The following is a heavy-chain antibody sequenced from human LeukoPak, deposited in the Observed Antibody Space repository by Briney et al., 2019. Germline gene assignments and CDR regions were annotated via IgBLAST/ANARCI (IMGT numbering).Heavy chain of an antibody. Sequence: GGSLRPSCTTSGLTFSTSGFNWVRQAPGKGLEWVASIGPTGFDRYHADSIKGRFTISRDNANNFLYLQMDTLRAEDTAVYYCATETNGRHYDYWGQGTLLTVSS. CDR3: ATETNGRHYDY. V-gene: IGHV3-21*06. J-gene: IGHJ4*02. D-gene: IGHD1-14*01. CDR1: GLTFSTSG. CDR2: IGPTGFDR.